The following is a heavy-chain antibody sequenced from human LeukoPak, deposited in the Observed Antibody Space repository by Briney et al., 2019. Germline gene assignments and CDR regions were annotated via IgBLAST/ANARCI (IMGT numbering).Heavy chain of an antibody. Sequence: GESLKISCKSSGYSLTSYWIAWVRQMPGKGLEWMGIIYPSDSDTRYSPSFQGQVTFSADKSITTAYLQWSSLKASDTAMYYYASSDYYGSGSSPAEPYFDYWGQGTLVTVSS. CDR2: IYPSDSDT. V-gene: IGHV5-51*01. CDR1: GYSLTSYW. D-gene: IGHD3-10*01. CDR3: ASSDYYGSGSSPAEPYFDY. J-gene: IGHJ4*02.